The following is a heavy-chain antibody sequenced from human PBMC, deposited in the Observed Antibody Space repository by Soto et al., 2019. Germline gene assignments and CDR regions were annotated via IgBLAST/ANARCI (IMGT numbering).Heavy chain of an antibody. V-gene: IGHV3-33*01. CDR3: ARDSRYGSGSYNFRSRGDHGMDV. CDR1: GFTFSSYG. Sequence: QVQLVESGGGVVQPGRSLRLSCAASGFTFSSYGMHWVRQAPGKGLEWVAVIWYDGSNKYYADSVKGRFTISRDNSKNTLYLQRNSVRAEDTAVYYCARDSRYGSGSYNFRSRGDHGMDVWGQGTTVTVSS. D-gene: IGHD3-10*01. J-gene: IGHJ6*02. CDR2: IWYDGSNK.